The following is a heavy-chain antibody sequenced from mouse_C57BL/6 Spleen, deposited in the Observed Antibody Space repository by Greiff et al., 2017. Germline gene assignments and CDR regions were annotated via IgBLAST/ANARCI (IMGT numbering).Heavy chain of an antibody. CDR3: ASPNWDAGAWFAY. V-gene: IGHV2-2*01. CDR1: GFSLTSYG. J-gene: IGHJ3*01. Sequence: QVHVKQSGPGLVQPSQSLSITCTVSGFSLTSYGVHWVRQSPGKGLEWLGVIWSGGSTAYNAAFISRLSISKDNSKSQVFFKMNSLQADDTAIYYGASPNWDAGAWFAYGGQGTLVTVSA. D-gene: IGHD4-1*01. CDR2: IWSGGST.